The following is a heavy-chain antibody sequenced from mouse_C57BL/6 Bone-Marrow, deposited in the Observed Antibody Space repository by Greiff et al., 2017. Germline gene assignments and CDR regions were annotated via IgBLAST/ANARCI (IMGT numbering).Heavy chain of an antibody. Sequence: QVQLQQPGAELVRPGTSVKLSCKASGYTFTSYWLHWVKQRPGQGLEWIGVIDPSDSYTNYNQKFKGKATLTVDTSSSTAYMQLSSLTSEDSAVYYFARWGECYFAYWSQGTTLTVSS. CDR3: ARWGECYFAY. CDR1: GYTFTSYW. CDR2: IDPSDSYT. J-gene: IGHJ2*01. V-gene: IGHV1-59*01.